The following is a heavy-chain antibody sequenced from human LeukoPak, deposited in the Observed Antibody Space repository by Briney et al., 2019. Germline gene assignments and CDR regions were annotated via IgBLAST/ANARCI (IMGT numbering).Heavy chain of an antibody. CDR1: GGSISSYY. Sequence: SETLSLTCTVSGGSISSYYWSWIRQPAGKGLEWIGRIYNSGSTNYNPSLKSRVTMSVDTSKNQFSLKLSSVAAADTAVYYCARFGGIAAAGTMTKNVHYYYYGMDVWGQGTTVTVSS. CDR3: ARFGGIAAAGTMTKNVHYYYYGMDV. V-gene: IGHV4-4*07. CDR2: IYNSGST. D-gene: IGHD6-13*01. J-gene: IGHJ6*02.